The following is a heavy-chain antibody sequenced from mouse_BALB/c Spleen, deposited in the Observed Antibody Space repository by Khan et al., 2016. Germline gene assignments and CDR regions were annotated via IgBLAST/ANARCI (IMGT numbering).Heavy chain of an antibody. Sequence: EVELVESGGDLMNPGGSLKLSCAASGFTFSSYGMSWARQTPDKRLEWVATISSGGSYTYYPDSVKGRFTISRDNAKNTLYLQMSSLKSEDTAMYYCARRNDGYYFDSWGQGTTLPGSS. CDR1: GFTFSSYG. V-gene: IGHV5-6*01. J-gene: IGHJ2*01. CDR2: ISSGGSYT. CDR3: ARRNDGYYFDS. D-gene: IGHD2-3*01.